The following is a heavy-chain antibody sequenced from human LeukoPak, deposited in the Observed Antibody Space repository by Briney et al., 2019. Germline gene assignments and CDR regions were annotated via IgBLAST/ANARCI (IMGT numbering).Heavy chain of an antibody. Sequence: PSETLSLTCAVYGGSFSSYYWSRIRQPPGKGLEWIGEINHSGGTNYNSSLKCRVAISLDSSKNQLSLKLSSVPAADTAVYYCARTRIYRGYSYGYEYWGQGTLVTVSS. CDR3: ARTRIYRGYSYGYEY. J-gene: IGHJ4*02. V-gene: IGHV4-34*01. D-gene: IGHD5-18*01. CDR1: GGSFSSYY. CDR2: INHSGGT.